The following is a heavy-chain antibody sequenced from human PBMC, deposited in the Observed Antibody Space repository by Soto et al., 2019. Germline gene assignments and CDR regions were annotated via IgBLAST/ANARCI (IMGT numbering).Heavy chain of an antibody. CDR1: GFTFSSYS. D-gene: IGHD3-22*01. CDR3: ATDPRVRITMIVVPGDY. V-gene: IGHV3-21*01. CDR2: ISSSSSYI. Sequence: GGSLRLSCAASGFTFSSYSMNWVRQAPGKGLEWVSSISSSSSYIYYADSVKGRFTISRDNAKNSLYLQMNSLRAEDTAVYYCATDPRVRITMIVVPGDYWGQGTLVTVSS. J-gene: IGHJ4*02.